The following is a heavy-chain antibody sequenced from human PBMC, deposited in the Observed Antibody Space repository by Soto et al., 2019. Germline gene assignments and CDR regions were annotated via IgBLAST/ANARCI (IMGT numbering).Heavy chain of an antibody. V-gene: IGHV1-3*01. CDR2: INAGNGNT. CDR3: ARDKFDTPKRGYYYYYYGMDV. Sequence: QVQLVQSGAEVKKPGASVKVSCKASGYTFTSYAMHWVRQAPGQRLEWMGWINAGNGNTKYSQKFQGRVTITRDTSASTADMELSSLRSEDTAVYYCARDKFDTPKRGYYYYYYGMDVWGQGTTVTVSS. CDR1: GYTFTSYA. D-gene: IGHD2-2*02. J-gene: IGHJ6*02.